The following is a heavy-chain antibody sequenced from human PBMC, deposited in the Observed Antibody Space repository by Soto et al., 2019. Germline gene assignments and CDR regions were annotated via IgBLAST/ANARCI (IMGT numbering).Heavy chain of an antibody. D-gene: IGHD3-10*01. J-gene: IGHJ6*02. CDR1: GDSISSYN. CDR2: FRSGGGT. CDR3: VRQGIGVLHGLVDV. V-gene: IGHV4-59*08. Sequence: QVQLQESGPGLVKPSETLSLTCTVSGDSISSYNLAWIRQPPGKGLEWIGYFRSGGGTSYNPSLKSRVAISAATSMKLCSLRLSAVTAADTAVYYCVRQGIGVLHGLVDVWGQGTTVTVSS.